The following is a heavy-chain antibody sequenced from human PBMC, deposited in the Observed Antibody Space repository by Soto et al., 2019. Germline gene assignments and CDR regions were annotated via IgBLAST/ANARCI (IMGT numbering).Heavy chain of an antibody. J-gene: IGHJ4*02. D-gene: IGHD5-12*01. CDR3: ASLLRGYSGTGDY. CDR2: IIPIFGTA. V-gene: IGHV1-69*12. Sequence: QVQLVQSGAEVKKPGSSVKVSCKASGGTFSRSAISWGRQAPGQGLEWMGGIIPIFGTANYAQKFQGRVTITADESTSTAYMELSSLRSEDTAVYYCASLLRGYSGTGDYWGQGTLVTVSS. CDR1: GGTFSRSA.